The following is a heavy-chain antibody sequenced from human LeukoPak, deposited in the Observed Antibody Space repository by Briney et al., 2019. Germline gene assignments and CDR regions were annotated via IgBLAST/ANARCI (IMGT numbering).Heavy chain of an antibody. J-gene: IGHJ4*02. Sequence: GGSLRLSCAASGFTFSGAWMSWVRQAPGMGLEWVGRIKTKSDGGTTDYAAPVKGRFSISRDDSKTTVYLQINSLETEDTAVYYCTADMPASSRAADYWGQGTLVTVSS. CDR1: GFTFSGAW. V-gene: IGHV3-15*01. CDR3: TADMPASSRAADY. D-gene: IGHD2-15*01. CDR2: IKTKSDGGTT.